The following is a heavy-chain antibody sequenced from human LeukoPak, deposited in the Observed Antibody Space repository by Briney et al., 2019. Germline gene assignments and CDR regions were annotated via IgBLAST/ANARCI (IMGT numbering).Heavy chain of an antibody. CDR1: GGSISSYY. V-gene: IGHV4-59*01. CDR3: ARGFEGVAGWFDP. D-gene: IGHD3-16*01. J-gene: IGHJ5*02. CDR2: ISHRGST. Sequence: KSSETLSLTCTVSGGSISSYYWSWIRQPPGKAPEWIGYISHRGSTKYNLSLKSRVTMSVDTSKNQFSLKLTSVIAADTAMYYCARGFEGVAGWFDPWGQGTLVTVSS.